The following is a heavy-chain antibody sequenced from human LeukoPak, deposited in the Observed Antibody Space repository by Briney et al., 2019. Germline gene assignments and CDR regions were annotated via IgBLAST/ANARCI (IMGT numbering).Heavy chain of an antibody. D-gene: IGHD3-10*01. CDR3: GRTGGFGDGSGINRIDY. CDR1: GGSISSFY. CDR2: IYYSGST. Sequence: SETLSLTCTVSGGSISSFYWSWIRQPPGKGLEWIGYIYYSGSTNYNPSLKSRVTISVDTSKNPFALKLRSVTGADTGVYYCGRTGGFGDGSGINRIDYWGQGTLVTVSS. V-gene: IGHV4-59*01. J-gene: IGHJ4*02.